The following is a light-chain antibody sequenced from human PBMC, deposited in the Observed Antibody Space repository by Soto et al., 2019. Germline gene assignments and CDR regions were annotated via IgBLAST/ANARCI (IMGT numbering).Light chain of an antibody. CDR1: SSDVGGYNY. CDR2: DVS. V-gene: IGLV2-11*01. J-gene: IGLJ2*01. CDR3: CSYAGNYILV. Sequence: QSALTQPPSVSGSPGQSVTISCTGTSSDVGGYNYVSWYQQHPGKAPKLMIHDVSKRPSGVPDRFSGSKSGNTASLTISGLQAEDEADYYCCSYAGNYILVFGGGTKVTVL.